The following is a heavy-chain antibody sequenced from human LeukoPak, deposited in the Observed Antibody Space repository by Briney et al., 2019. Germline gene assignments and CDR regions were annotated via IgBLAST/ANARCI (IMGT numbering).Heavy chain of an antibody. CDR3: ARRRIDCSSISCDVDY. V-gene: IGHV1-2*02. J-gene: IGHJ4*02. Sequence: GASVKVSCKASGYTFTGYYMHWVRQAPGQGLEWMGWINPNSSDTSYAQKFQGRVTMTRDTPISTAYMELSRLRSDDTAVYYCARRRIDCSSISCDVDYWGQGTLVTVSS. CDR2: INPNSSDT. D-gene: IGHD2-2*01. CDR1: GYTFTGYY.